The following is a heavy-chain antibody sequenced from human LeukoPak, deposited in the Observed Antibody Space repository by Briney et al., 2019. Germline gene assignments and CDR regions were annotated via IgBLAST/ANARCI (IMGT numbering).Heavy chain of an antibody. J-gene: IGHJ4*02. CDR1: GGSISSSNYY. V-gene: IGHV4-39*01. Sequence: SETLSLTCTVSGGSISSSNYYWGWIRQPPGKGLEWIGSIYYSGSTYYNPSLKSRVIISVDTSQNQFSLKLSSVTAADTAVYYCARGGYSDSSGYYGYYYWGQGALVTVSS. CDR2: IYYSGST. D-gene: IGHD3-22*01. CDR3: ARGGYSDSSGYYGYYY.